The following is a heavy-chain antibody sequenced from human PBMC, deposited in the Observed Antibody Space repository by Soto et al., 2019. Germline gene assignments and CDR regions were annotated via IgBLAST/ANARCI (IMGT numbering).Heavy chain of an antibody. CDR1: GYSFTNYW. Sequence: GESLKISCEGSGYSFTNYWIGWVRQMPGKGLEWMGIIHPVDSDTRYNPSFQGQVTISADKSINTAYLQWSSLKASDTAMYYCARAFYYGSGKYYNPGYWGEGTLVTVSS. CDR2: IHPVDSDT. CDR3: ARAFYYGSGKYYNPGY. D-gene: IGHD3-10*01. J-gene: IGHJ4*02. V-gene: IGHV5-51*01.